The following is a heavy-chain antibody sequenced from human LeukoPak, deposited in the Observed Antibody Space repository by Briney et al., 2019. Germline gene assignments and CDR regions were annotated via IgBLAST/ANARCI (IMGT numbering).Heavy chain of an antibody. CDR1: VYIFTSYD. Sequence: ASVNVSCKSSVYIFTSYDINWVRHATGQGLVWRGCMNPNSGNTGYAKKFQGRVTMTRNTSIRTAYMELSSLRSEDTAMYYCERGERYDSSGYPFDYWGQGTLVTVSS. CDR3: ERGERYDSSGYPFDY. J-gene: IGHJ4*02. D-gene: IGHD3-22*01. V-gene: IGHV1-8*01. CDR2: MNPNSGNT.